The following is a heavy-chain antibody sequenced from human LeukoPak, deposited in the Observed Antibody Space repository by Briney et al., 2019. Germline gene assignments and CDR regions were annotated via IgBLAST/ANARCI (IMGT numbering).Heavy chain of an antibody. V-gene: IGHV4-61*02. CDR2: IYTSGST. Sequence: KPSETLSLTCTVSGGSISSGSYYWSWIRQPAGKGLEWIGRIYTSGSTNYNPSLKSRVTISVDTSKNQFSLKLSSVTAADTAVYYCARGGGQRIAARRAGVDYWGQGTPVTVSS. CDR1: GGSISSGSYY. D-gene: IGHD6-6*01. CDR3: ARGGGQRIAARRAGVDY. J-gene: IGHJ4*02.